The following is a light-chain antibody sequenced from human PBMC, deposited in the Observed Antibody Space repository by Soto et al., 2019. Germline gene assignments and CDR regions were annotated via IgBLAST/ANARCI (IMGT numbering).Light chain of an antibody. CDR1: SSDVGGYNY. J-gene: IGLJ1*01. Sequence: QSVLTQPPSASGSPGQSVTISCTGTSSDVGGYNYVSWYQQHPGKAPKLMIYEVSKRPSGVPDRFSGSKSGNTASLTVSGLQAEHEADDYCSSYAGSNTYVFGTGTKLTVL. CDR3: SSYAGSNTYV. V-gene: IGLV2-8*01. CDR2: EVS.